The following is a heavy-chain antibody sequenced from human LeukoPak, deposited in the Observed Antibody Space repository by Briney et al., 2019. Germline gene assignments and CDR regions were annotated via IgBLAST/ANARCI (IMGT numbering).Heavy chain of an antibody. CDR1: GGSISSCNYY. CDR2: IKYSGST. J-gene: IGHJ4*02. D-gene: IGHD3-10*01. CDR3: ARLAYYASGSYYLS. V-gene: IGHV4-39*01. Sequence: SGTLSLTXTVSGGSISSCNYYWGWIRQPPGKGLEWVGGIKYSGSTYYNPSLKSRVTISVDTSKNQFSLNLSSVTAADTAVYYCARLAYYASGSYYLSWGQGTLVTVSS.